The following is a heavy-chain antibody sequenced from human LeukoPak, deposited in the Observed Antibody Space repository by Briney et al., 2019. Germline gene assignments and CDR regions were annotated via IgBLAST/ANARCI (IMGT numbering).Heavy chain of an antibody. CDR2: IYISGTT. Sequence: SESLSLTCTVSGSSVSSGSYYWTWIRQTAGKELEWIGRIYISGTTNYNPSLKSRVTISLDTSKNQFSLKLNSVTAADTAVYYCSRGRTADYYQYYMDVWGTGTTVTASS. J-gene: IGHJ6*03. CDR1: GSSVSSGSYY. V-gene: IGHV4-61*02. D-gene: IGHD5-18*01. CDR3: SRGRTADYYQYYMDV.